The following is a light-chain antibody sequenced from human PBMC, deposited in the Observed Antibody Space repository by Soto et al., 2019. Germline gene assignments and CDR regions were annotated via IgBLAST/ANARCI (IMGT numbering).Light chain of an antibody. CDR3: QKYRHSPLT. CDR1: QSVRSNF. V-gene: IGKV3-20*01. J-gene: IGKJ4*01. CDR2: GAS. Sequence: DIVLTQSPGTLSLSPGERATLSCTASQSVRSNFLAWYRQRPGQDPRLLIYGASSRAAGTPDRFSVSGNGKSFTLTIKRLEPEEFAVFYCQKYRHSPLTFGWGTKLEIK.